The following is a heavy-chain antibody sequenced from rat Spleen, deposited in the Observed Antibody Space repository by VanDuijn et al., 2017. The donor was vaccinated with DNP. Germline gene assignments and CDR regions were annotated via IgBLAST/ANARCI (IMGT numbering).Heavy chain of an antibody. Sequence: EVKLVESGGGLVQPGRSLKLSCAASGFNFNDYWMGWVRQAPGKGLEWIGQINKDSSTITYIPSLKDKFTISRDNAQNTLYLQMSKLGSEDTALYYCAKGPNYGGHSDYFDYWGQGVMVTVSS. D-gene: IGHD1-11*01. CDR3: AKGPNYGGHSDYFDY. CDR1: GFNFNDYW. J-gene: IGHJ2*01. V-gene: IGHV4-2*01. CDR2: INKDSSTI.